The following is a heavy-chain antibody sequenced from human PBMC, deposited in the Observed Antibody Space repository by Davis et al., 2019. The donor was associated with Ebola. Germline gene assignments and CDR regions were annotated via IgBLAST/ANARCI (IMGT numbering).Heavy chain of an antibody. V-gene: IGHV1-69*02. J-gene: IGHJ3*02. Sequence: AASVKVSCKASGGTFSSYTISWVRQAPGQGLEWMGRIIPILGIANYAQKFQGRVTITADKSTSTAYMELSSLRSEDTAVYYCASLRRTITGMDDAFDIWGQGTMVTVSS. CDR1: GGTFSSYT. D-gene: IGHD2-8*02. CDR2: IIPILGIA. CDR3: ASLRRTITGMDDAFDI.